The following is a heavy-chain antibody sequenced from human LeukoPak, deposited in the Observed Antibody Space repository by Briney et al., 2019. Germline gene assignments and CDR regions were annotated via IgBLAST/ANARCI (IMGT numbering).Heavy chain of an antibody. V-gene: IGHV4-59*01. Sequence: PSETLSLTCTVSGGSISSYYWSWIRQPPGKGLEWIGYIYYSGSTNYNPSLKSRVTISVDTSKNQFSLKLSFVTAADTAVYYCARSEWELLLALDYWGQGTLVTVSS. CDR1: GGSISSYY. J-gene: IGHJ4*02. CDR2: IYYSGST. CDR3: ARSEWELLLALDY. D-gene: IGHD1-26*01.